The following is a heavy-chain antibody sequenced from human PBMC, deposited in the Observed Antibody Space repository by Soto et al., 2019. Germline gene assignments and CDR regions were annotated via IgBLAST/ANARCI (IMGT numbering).Heavy chain of an antibody. CDR1: GFTFSRYA. D-gene: IGHD3-22*01. J-gene: IGHJ4*02. Sequence: EVQLLESGGGVVQPGGSLRLSCAASGFTFSRYAMSWVRQAPGKGLEWVAVISGSGGATYYADSVKGRFTISRDSSKNTLYMQRNNLRAEDTAVYYCAKGEDHYDSSGYYLLDSWGQGTLVTVSS. CDR3: AKGEDHYDSSGYYLLDS. CDR2: ISGSGGAT. V-gene: IGHV3-23*01.